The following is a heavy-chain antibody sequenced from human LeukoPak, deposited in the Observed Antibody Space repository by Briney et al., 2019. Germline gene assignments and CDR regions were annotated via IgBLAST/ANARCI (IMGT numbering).Heavy chain of an antibody. CDR1: GYSFTSYW. V-gene: IGHV5-51*01. Sequence: GESLKISCKGSGYSFTSYWIGWLRQMPGKGLEWMGIIYPGDSDTRYSPSFQGQVTISADKSISTAYLQWSSLKASDTAMYYCARHPHRNYYYYGMDVWGQGTTVTVSS. CDR2: IYPGDSDT. CDR3: ARHPHRNYYYYGMDV. J-gene: IGHJ6*02.